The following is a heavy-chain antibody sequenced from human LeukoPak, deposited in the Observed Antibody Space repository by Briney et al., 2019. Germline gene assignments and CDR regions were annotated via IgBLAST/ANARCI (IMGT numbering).Heavy chain of an antibody. J-gene: IGHJ4*02. CDR1: GYTSTGYY. CDR2: INPNSGGT. V-gene: IGHV1-2*02. Sequence: ASVKVSCKASGYTSTGYYMHWVRQAPGQGLEWMGWINPNSGGTNYAQKFQGRVTMTRDTSISTAYMELSRLRSDDTAVYYCAPLNHYGSGPLDYWGQGTLVAVSS. CDR3: APLNHYGSGPLDY. D-gene: IGHD3-10*01.